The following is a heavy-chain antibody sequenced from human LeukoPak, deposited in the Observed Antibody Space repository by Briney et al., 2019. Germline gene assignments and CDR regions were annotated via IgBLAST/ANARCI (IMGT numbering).Heavy chain of an antibody. CDR2: IYYSGST. CDR3: SRVDSTGYYRGRGPIDY. J-gene: IGHJ4*02. V-gene: IGHV4-34*01. Sequence: SETLSLTCAVYGGSSSGYYWSWIRQPPGKGLEWIGSIYYSGSTYYNPSLKSRVTISVDTSKNQFSLKLSSVTAADTAVYYCSRVDSTGYYRGRGPIDYWGQGTLVTVSS. CDR1: GGSSSGYY. D-gene: IGHD3-22*01.